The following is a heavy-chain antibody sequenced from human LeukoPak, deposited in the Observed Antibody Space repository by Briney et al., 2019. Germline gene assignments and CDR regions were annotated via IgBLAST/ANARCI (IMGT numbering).Heavy chain of an antibody. D-gene: IGHD3-22*01. V-gene: IGHV3-48*03. CDR3: ARETHYDSSGYHNDY. Sequence: QSGGSLRLSCAASGFTFSSYEMNWVRQAPGKGLEWVSYISSSGSTIYYADSVKGRFTISRDNAKNSLYLQMNSLRAEDTAVYYCARETHYDSSGYHNDYWGQGTLVTVSS. CDR2: ISSSGSTI. CDR1: GFTFSSYE. J-gene: IGHJ4*02.